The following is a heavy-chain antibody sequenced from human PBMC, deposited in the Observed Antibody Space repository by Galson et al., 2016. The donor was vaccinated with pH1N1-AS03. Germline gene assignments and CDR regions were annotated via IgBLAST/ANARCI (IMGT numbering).Heavy chain of an antibody. Sequence: SVKVSCKASGYSFISYAIHWVRQAPGQRPEWMGWLNTGTGDTIYSQKFQDRFTITRDTSASTAYMELSRLRSEDTAVYYCAKVGIEISSGWYGRLDFWGQGTLVPVSS. CDR2: LNTGTGDT. CDR3: AKVGIEISSGWYGRLDF. CDR1: GYSFISYA. D-gene: IGHD6-19*01. J-gene: IGHJ4*02. V-gene: IGHV1-3*04.